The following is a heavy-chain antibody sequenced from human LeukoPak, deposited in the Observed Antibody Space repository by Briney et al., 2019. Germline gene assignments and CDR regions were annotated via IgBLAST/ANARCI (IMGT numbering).Heavy chain of an antibody. CDR1: GFTFSSYS. Sequence: GGSLRLSCAASGFTFSSYSMNWVRQAPGKGLEWVSSISSSSSYIYYADSVKGRFTISRDNAKYSLYLQMNSLRAEDTAVYYCARDRAIAAAGTPDYYYYYMDVWGKGTTVTVSS. CDR3: ARDRAIAAAGTPDYYYYYMDV. J-gene: IGHJ6*03. CDR2: ISSSSSYI. D-gene: IGHD6-13*01. V-gene: IGHV3-21*01.